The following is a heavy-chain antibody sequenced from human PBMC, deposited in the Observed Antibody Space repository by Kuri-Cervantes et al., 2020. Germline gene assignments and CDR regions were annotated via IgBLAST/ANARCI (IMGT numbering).Heavy chain of an antibody. CDR1: GGSIDRSSYH. J-gene: IGHJ3*02. Sequence: SETLSLTCTVSGGSIDRSSYHWGWIRQLPGKGLEWIASVYYTGNTYYNQSLRSRVATSVDTSKNQFSLKLSSVTATDTALYYCARLRGYRRRDPFDIWGRGIMVTVSS. CDR2: VYYTGNT. V-gene: IGHV4-39*01. CDR3: ARLRGYRRRDPFDI. D-gene: IGHD3-22*01.